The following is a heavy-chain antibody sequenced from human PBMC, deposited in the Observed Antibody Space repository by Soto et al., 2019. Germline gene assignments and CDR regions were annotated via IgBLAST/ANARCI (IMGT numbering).Heavy chain of an antibody. CDR2: IIPIFGTA. D-gene: IGHD1-20*01. V-gene: IGHV1-69*01. CDR1: GGTFSSYA. CDR3: ARDGGVTGIHSMDV. Sequence: QVQLVQSGAEVKKPGSSVKVSCKASGGTFSSYAISWVRQAPGQGLEWMGGIIPIFGTANYAQKFQGRVTITADESTSTAYMELGSPGSEDKAVYYCARDGGVTGIHSMDVWGQGTTVTVSS. J-gene: IGHJ6*02.